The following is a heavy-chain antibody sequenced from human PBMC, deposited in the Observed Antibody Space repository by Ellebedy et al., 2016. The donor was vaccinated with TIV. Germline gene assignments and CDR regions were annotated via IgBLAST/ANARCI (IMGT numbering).Heavy chain of an antibody. Sequence: GESLKISCAAPGFTFNTYWMSWVRQAPGKGLVWVGNIRPDGSAQQCVDSVKGRFTLSRDNAENSLYLQMNSLRAEDTAVYYCARDMHDTPGYDVLDFWGRGTLVTVSS. D-gene: IGHD3-22*01. CDR1: GFTFNTYW. CDR3: ARDMHDTPGYDVLDF. CDR2: IRPDGSAQ. V-gene: IGHV3-7*01. J-gene: IGHJ4*03.